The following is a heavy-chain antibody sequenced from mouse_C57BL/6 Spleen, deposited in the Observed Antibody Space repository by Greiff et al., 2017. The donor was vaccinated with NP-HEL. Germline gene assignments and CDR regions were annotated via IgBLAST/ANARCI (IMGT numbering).Heavy chain of an antibody. J-gene: IGHJ4*01. V-gene: IGHV5-17*01. CDR3: SSNHEDYYAMDY. Sequence: EVHLVESGGGLVKPGGSLKLSCAASGFTFSDYGMHWVRQAPEKGLEWVAYISSGSSTIYYADTVKGRFTISRDKAKNTLFLQMTRLRSEEKAMYDCSSNHEDYYAMDYWGQGTSVTVSS. CDR2: ISSGSSTI. CDR1: GFTFSDYG.